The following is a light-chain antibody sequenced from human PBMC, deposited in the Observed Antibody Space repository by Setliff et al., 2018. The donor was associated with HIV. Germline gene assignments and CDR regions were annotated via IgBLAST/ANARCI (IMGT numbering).Light chain of an antibody. V-gene: IGLV2-8*01. CDR3: SSYVGSNKGV. CDR2: EVN. J-gene: IGLJ1*01. Sequence: QSALIQPPSASGSPGQSVTISCTGTSSDVGAYNYVSWYQQHPGKAPKLMIYEVNKRPSGVPDRFSGSKSGNTASLTVSGLQAEDEADYYCSSYVGSNKGVFGTGTKGTVL. CDR1: SSDVGAYNY.